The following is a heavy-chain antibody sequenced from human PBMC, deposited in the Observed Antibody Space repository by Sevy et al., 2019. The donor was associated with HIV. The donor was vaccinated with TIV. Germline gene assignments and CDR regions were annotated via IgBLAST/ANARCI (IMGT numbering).Heavy chain of an antibody. Sequence: GGSLRLSCVVSGLTFSSDSMNWVRQAPGKGLEWLAYISSSSRTIYYADSVEGRFTISRDNDKKSVFLQMNNVRDEDSATYYCARDVDTPFVRSFDSWGQGTLVTVSS. CDR3: ARDVDTPFVRSFDS. J-gene: IGHJ4*02. CDR2: ISSSSRTI. V-gene: IGHV3-48*02. D-gene: IGHD5-18*01. CDR1: GLTFSSDS.